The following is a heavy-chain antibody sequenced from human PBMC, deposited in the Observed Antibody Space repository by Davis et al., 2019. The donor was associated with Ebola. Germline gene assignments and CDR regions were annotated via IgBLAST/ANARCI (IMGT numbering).Heavy chain of an antibody. Sequence: GGSLRLSCAASGFTFSSYAMSWVRQAPGKGLEWVSAISGSGGSTYYADSVKGRFTISRDNSKNTLYLQMNSLRAEDTAVYYCAKDSWKDDFWSGARGLNVWGKGTTVTVSS. V-gene: IGHV3-23*01. J-gene: IGHJ6*04. CDR3: AKDSWKDDFWSGARGLNV. CDR2: ISGSGGST. CDR1: GFTFSSYA. D-gene: IGHD3-3*01.